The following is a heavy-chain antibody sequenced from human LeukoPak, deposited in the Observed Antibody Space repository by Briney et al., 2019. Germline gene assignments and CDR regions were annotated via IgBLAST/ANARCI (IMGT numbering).Heavy chain of an antibody. CDR1: GGSFSGYF. CDR3: ARVRAIGVGRRYYFDY. CDR2: INHSGIT. D-gene: IGHD3-16*01. Sequence: PSETLSLTCAVYGGSFSGYFWSWIRQPPGKGLERIGEINHSGITTHTPSLQSRVTISVDTSNNPFSLKLSSVTAADTAVYYCARVRAIGVGRRYYFDYWGQGTLVTVSS. V-gene: IGHV4-34*01. J-gene: IGHJ4*02.